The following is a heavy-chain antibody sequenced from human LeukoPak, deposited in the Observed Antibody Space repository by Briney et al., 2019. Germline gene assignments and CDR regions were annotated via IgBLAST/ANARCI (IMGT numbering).Heavy chain of an antibody. CDR2: MNPNSGNT. CDR1: GYTFTSYD. Sequence: EASVKVSCKASGYTFTSYDINWVRQATGQGLEWMGWMNPNSGNTGYAQKFQGRVTMTRNTSISTAYMELSSLRSEDTAVYYCARGGLAAAGRTPRNWFDPWGQGTLVTVSS. V-gene: IGHV1-8*01. CDR3: ARGGLAAAGRTPRNWFDP. J-gene: IGHJ5*02. D-gene: IGHD6-13*01.